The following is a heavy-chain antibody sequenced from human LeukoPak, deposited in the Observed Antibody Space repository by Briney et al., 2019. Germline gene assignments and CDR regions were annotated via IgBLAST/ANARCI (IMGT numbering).Heavy chain of an antibody. CDR3: SSALNLVVGELLYY. CDR1: GFTFSSYE. CDR2: IKTEAGDGTK. Sequence: PGRSLRLSCAASGFTFSSYEINWARHAPGNGLERVCHIKTEAGDGTKDNAAHVKGRFTISRDDATSTLYLQMNSLNTEDTAVYFCSSALNLVVGELLYYWGQGTLVTVSS. J-gene: IGHJ4*02. D-gene: IGHD3-16*01. V-gene: IGHV3-15*01.